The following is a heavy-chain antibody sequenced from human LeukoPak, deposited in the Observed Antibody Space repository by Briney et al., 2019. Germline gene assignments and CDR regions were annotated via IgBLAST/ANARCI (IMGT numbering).Heavy chain of an antibody. CDR1: GFTFKNHG. J-gene: IGHJ6*02. CDR3: TRDISSVRMDV. Sequence: AGGSLRLSCAASGFTFKNHGMHWVRQAPGKGLEWVAVIWYDGSNKLYADSVRGQFTVSRDNSKNTLYLQMNSLRAEDTAIYYCTRDISSVRMDVWGQGTPVTVSS. V-gene: IGHV3-33*01. CDR2: IWYDGSNK. D-gene: IGHD3-22*01.